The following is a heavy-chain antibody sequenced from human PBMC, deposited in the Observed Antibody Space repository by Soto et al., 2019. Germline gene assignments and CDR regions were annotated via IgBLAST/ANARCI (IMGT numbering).Heavy chain of an antibody. D-gene: IGHD1-20*01. CDR1: GFTLSSYA. Sequence: PGGFVSLAGAASGFTLSSYAMIWIRQGPGKGVESPAYTRGRGGRTYYADSVKGRITITRDNSKNTVDLQMSKLRAEDTAVYYWAKVYKFQVQPKVCYDYCRNGWGQGTTVT. J-gene: IGHJ6*02. CDR2: TRGRGGRT. V-gene: IGHV3-23*01. CDR3: AKVYKFQVQPKVCYDYCRNG.